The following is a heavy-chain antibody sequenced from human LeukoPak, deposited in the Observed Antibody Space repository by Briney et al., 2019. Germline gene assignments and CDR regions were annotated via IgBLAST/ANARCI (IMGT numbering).Heavy chain of an antibody. Sequence: GGSLRLSCAASGFTFSSYAMSWVRQAPGKGLEWVSAISGSGGRTHYTDSVKGRFTISRDNSKNTLYLQMNSLRAEDTAVYYCATPPTVTRNYWGQGTLVTVSS. J-gene: IGHJ4*02. V-gene: IGHV3-23*01. CDR1: GFTFSSYA. D-gene: IGHD4-17*01. CDR2: ISGSGGRT. CDR3: ATPPTVTRNY.